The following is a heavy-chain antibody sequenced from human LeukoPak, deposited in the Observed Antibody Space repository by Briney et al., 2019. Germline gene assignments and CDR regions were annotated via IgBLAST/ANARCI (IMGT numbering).Heavy chain of an antibody. V-gene: IGHV4-38-2*01. CDR2: LYHSRRT. CDR1: AGSFSGYY. D-gene: IGHD3-22*01. J-gene: IGHJ4*02. Sequence: SENLSLTCAVYAGSFSGYYWGWIRQPPGRGLEWIVSLYHSRRTYYNPSLKSRVTISVDTSKNQFSLRLTSVTAADTAVYYCARSGTGLLRYYFDYWGQGTLITVSS. CDR3: ARSGTGLLRYYFDY.